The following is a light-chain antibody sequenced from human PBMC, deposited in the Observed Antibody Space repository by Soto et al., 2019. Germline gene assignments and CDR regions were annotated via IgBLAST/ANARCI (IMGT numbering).Light chain of an antibody. Sequence: EIVFTNSPDTLSFSSGKKAPLSCRASQSVGYNMAWYQQKPGQAPRLLIFGASTRATGIPDRFSGSGSGTDFTLTISRLEPEDFAVYYCQHYYTSYTTFGQGTKVDIK. CDR1: QSVGYN. CDR2: GAS. J-gene: IGKJ1*01. V-gene: IGKV3-20*01. CDR3: QHYYTSYTT.